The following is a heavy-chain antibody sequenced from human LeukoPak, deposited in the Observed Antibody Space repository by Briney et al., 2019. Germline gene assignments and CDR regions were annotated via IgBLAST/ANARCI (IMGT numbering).Heavy chain of an antibody. V-gene: IGHV4-59*08. CDR2: IYFSGST. D-gene: IGHD2-15*01. CDR3: ARHVSTGGIDAFDI. Sequence: SATLSLTCTVSGGSISGYYWSWIRQPPGKALEWIAYIYFSGSTNYNPSLKSRVTISVDTSKNQFSLKLSSVTAADTAVYFCARHVSTGGIDAFDIWGQGTMVTVSS. J-gene: IGHJ3*02. CDR1: GGSISGYY.